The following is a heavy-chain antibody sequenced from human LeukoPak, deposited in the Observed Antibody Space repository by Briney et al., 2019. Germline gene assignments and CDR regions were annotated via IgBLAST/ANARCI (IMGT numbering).Heavy chain of an antibody. V-gene: IGHV4-4*07. Sequence: SETLSLTCTVSGGSISSYYWSWIRQPAGKGLEWIGRSYTTGSSNYNPSLKSRVTMSLDTSNQFSLKLSSVTTADTAVYYCAGQQLVLLYWGQGTLVTVSS. CDR2: SYTTGSS. J-gene: IGHJ4*02. CDR1: GGSISSYY. CDR3: AGQQLVLLY. D-gene: IGHD6-13*01.